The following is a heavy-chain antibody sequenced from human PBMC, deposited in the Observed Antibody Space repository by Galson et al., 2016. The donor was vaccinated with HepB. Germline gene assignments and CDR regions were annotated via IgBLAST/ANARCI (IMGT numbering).Heavy chain of an antibody. D-gene: IGHD2-2*01. J-gene: IGHJ2*01. Sequence: DSVKGRFTVSRDNAKNSLYLQMNSLRVDDTAVYYCARDNSHCGRTSCIPTYRYFDLWGRGTLVTASS. CDR3: ARDNSHCGRTSCIPTYRYFDL. V-gene: IGHV3-7*04.